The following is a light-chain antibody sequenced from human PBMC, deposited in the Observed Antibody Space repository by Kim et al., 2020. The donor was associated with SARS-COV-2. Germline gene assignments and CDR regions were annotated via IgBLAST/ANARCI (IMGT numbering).Light chain of an antibody. J-gene: IGKJ1*01. CDR1: QNISNW. V-gene: IGKV1-5*03. Sequence: DIQMTQSPSTLSACVGDRVTLTCRASQNISNWLAWYQQKPGKAPKLLIYKSSSLEGGVPSRFSGSGSGTEFTLTISSLQPDDCAAYYCQQYNSFSPWTFVQGTKVDIK. CDR2: KSS. CDR3: QQYNSFSPWT.